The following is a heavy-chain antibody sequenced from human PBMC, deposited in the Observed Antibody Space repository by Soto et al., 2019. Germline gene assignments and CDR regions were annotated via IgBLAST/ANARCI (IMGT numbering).Heavy chain of an antibody. Sequence: ASVKVSCKASGYRFSDYYLHWVRQAPGQGPEWMGWMNPNSGDTKYAQKFKGRVTMTRDTSISTAYMELSRLRSDDTAVYYCARSRIAAPPNWFDPWGQGTLVTVSS. J-gene: IGHJ5*02. D-gene: IGHD6-13*01. CDR2: MNPNSGDT. CDR1: GYRFSDYY. V-gene: IGHV1-2*02. CDR3: ARSRIAAPPNWFDP.